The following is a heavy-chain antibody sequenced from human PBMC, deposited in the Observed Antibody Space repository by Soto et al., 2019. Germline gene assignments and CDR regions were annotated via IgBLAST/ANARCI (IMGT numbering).Heavy chain of an antibody. CDR1: GFTFDDYT. D-gene: IGHD2-2*01. V-gene: IGHV3-43*01. CDR3: AKDISCSSTSCLRDYYYYYYGMDV. Sequence: EVQLVESGGVVVQPGGSLRLSCAASGFTFDDYTMHWVRQAPGKGLEWVSLISWDGGSTYYADSVKGRFTISRDNSKNSLYLQMNSLRTEDTALYYCAKDISCSSTSCLRDYYYYYYGMDVWGQGTTVTVSS. CDR2: ISWDGGST. J-gene: IGHJ6*02.